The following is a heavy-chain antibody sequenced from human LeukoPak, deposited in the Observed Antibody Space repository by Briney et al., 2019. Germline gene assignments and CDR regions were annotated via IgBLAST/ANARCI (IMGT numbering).Heavy chain of an antibody. Sequence: GGSLRLSCADSGFTLRNFWVHLVRQPPGKGLVWVSRTNPDGSITNYADSVKGRFTISRDNAKNTLYLQMNSLRAEDTAVYYCAGDMTGNHDYWGQGTLVTVSS. CDR1: GFTLRNFW. CDR2: TNPDGSIT. J-gene: IGHJ4*02. CDR3: AGDMTGNHDY. V-gene: IGHV3-74*01. D-gene: IGHD1-14*01.